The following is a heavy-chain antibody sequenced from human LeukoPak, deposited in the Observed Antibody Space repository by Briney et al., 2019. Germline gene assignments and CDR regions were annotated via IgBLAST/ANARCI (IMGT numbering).Heavy chain of an antibody. D-gene: IGHD3-9*01. CDR2: IYHSGST. V-gene: IGHV4-39*07. Sequence: SETLSLTCTVSGGSISSSSYYWGWIRQPPGKGLEWIGSIYHSGSTYYNPSLKSRVTISVDTSKNQFSLKLSSVTAADTAVYYCARDLPEPLRYFDWLLYKGIGAFDIWGQGTMVTVSS. CDR3: ARDLPEPLRYFDWLLYKGIGAFDI. J-gene: IGHJ3*02. CDR1: GGSISSSSYY.